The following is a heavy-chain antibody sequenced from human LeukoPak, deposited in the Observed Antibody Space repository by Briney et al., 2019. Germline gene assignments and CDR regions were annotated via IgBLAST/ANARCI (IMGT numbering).Heavy chain of an antibody. CDR3: AKDRGSGYYSGWFDP. D-gene: IGHD3-22*01. CDR2: LYSDGST. Sequence: GGSLRLSCAASGFTVSRNYMSWVRQAPGKGLEWVSVLYSDGSTYHADSVKGRFTISRDNSKNTLYLQMNSLRAEDTAVYYCAKDRGSGYYSGWFDPWGQGTLVTVSS. V-gene: IGHV3-53*05. J-gene: IGHJ5*02. CDR1: GFTVSRNY.